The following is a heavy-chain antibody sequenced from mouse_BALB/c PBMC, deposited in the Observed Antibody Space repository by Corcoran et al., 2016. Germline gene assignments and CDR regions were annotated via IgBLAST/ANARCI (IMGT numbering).Heavy chain of an antibody. V-gene: IGHV9-3-1*01. Sequence: QIQLVQTGPELKKPGETVKISCKASGYTFTNSGMTWVKQAPGKGLKWMGWINTYTGEPTYADDFKGRFAFSLETSASNAYLQINNLKNEDTATYFCARKKNSDWYFDVWGAGTTVTVSS. D-gene: IGHD2-12*01. CDR3: ARKKNSDWYFDV. CDR2: INTYTGEP. J-gene: IGHJ1*01. CDR1: GYTFTNSG.